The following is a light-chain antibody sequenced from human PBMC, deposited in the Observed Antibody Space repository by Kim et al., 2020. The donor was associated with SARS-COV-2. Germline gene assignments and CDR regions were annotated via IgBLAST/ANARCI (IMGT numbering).Light chain of an antibody. CDR3: QAWDSDTVV. Sequence: SYELTQPPSVSVSPGQTASITCSGDKLGERYACWYQQKPGHSPVLVIYQDGKRPSGIPERFSGSNSGSTATLTISGTQAMDEADYYCQAWDSDTVVFGGGTQLTVL. V-gene: IGLV3-1*01. J-gene: IGLJ2*01. CDR2: QDG. CDR1: KLGERY.